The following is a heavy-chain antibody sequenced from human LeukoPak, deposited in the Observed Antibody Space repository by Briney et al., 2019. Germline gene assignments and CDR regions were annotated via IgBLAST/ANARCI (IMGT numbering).Heavy chain of an antibody. CDR2: IIPIFGTG. CDR3: ARDGSGSYPPLFDY. Sequence: SVKVSCKASGGTFSSYAISWVRQAPGQGLEWMGGIIPIFGTGNYAQKFQGRVTITTDASANMVYMELSSLRSEDTAVYYCARDGSGSYPPLFDYWGQGTLVTVSS. V-gene: IGHV1-69*05. CDR1: GGTFSSYA. J-gene: IGHJ4*02. D-gene: IGHD1-26*01.